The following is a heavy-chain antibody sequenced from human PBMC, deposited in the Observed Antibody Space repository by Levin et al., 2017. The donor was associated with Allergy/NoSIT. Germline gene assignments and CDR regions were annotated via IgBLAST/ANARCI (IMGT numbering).Heavy chain of an antibody. D-gene: IGHD4-17*01. CDR3: AKDRSGDYVAHYYYGMDV. V-gene: IGHV3-23*01. Sequence: GGSLRLSCAASGFTFSSYAMSWVRQAPGKGLEWVSAISGSGGSTYYADSVKGRFTISRDNSKNTLYLQMNSLRAEDTAVYYCAKDRSGDYVAHYYYGMDVWGQGTTVTVSS. CDR1: GFTFSSYA. J-gene: IGHJ6*02. CDR2: ISGSGGST.